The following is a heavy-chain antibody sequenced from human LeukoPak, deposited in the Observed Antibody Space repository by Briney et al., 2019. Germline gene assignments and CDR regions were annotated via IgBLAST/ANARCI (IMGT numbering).Heavy chain of an antibody. CDR3: ASSRSGDGYIY. Sequence: ASVKVSCKASGGIFSRYAISWVRQAPGQGLEWMGGIIPIFGTANYAQKFQGRVTITADESTSTAYMELSSLRSEDTAVYYCASSRSGDGYIYWGQGTLVTVSS. J-gene: IGHJ4*02. CDR2: IIPIFGTA. V-gene: IGHV1-69*01. D-gene: IGHD5-24*01. CDR1: GGIFSRYA.